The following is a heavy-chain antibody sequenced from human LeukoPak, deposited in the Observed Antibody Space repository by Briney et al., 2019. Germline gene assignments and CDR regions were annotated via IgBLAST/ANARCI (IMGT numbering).Heavy chain of an antibody. D-gene: IGHD2-21*02. V-gene: IGHV3-21*01. Sequence: GGSLRLSCAASGFPFSAYSIYWVRQAPGKGLEWVASISSGSNFIYYSNSVRGRFTVSRDNARNSLFLQMYSLRAEDTALCYCAREPHDFHEDDGFDIWGRGTMVTVSS. CDR2: ISSGSNFI. CDR1: GFPFSAYS. J-gene: IGHJ3*02. CDR3: AREPHDFHEDDGFDI.